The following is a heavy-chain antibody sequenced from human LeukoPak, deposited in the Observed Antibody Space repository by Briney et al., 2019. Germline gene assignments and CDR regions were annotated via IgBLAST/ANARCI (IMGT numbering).Heavy chain of an antibody. CDR2: VDGTGGST. J-gene: IGHJ4*02. V-gene: IGHV3-23*01. Sequence: GGSLRLSCAASGFTFSSYDMSWVRQAPGKGLEWVSTVDGTGGSTYYADFVKGWFIISRDNSKNTLYLQMNSRRAEDTAVYYCLKEWYGTSGYYHFDYWGQGTLVSVSS. D-gene: IGHD3-22*01. CDR3: LKEWYGTSGYYHFDY. CDR1: GFTFSSYD.